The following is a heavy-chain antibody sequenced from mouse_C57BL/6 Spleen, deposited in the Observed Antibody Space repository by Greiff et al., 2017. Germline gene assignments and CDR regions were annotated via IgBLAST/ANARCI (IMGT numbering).Heavy chain of an antibody. J-gene: IGHJ3*01. CDR2: ISYDGSN. CDR3: ARDEDYQAGFAY. Sequence: EVKLMESGPGLVKPSQSLSLTCSVTGYSITSGYYWNWIRQFPGNKLEWMGYISYDGSNNYNPSLKNRISITRDTSKNQVFLKLNSVTTEDTATYYCARDEDYQAGFAYWGQGTLVTVSA. CDR1: GYSITSGYY. V-gene: IGHV3-6*01. D-gene: IGHD2-4*01.